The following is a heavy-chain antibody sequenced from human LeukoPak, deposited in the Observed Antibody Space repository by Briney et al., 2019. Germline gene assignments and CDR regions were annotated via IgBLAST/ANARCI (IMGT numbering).Heavy chain of an antibody. CDR2: ISYDGSNK. CDR1: GFTFNTYV. J-gene: IGHJ4*02. Sequence: GGSLRLSCATSGFTFNTYVMHWVRQAPGKGLEWVAVISYDGSNKYYADSVKGRFTISRDNSKNTLYLQMNSLRAEDTAVYYCAKKGDYYDSSGYYPNWGQGTLVTVSS. V-gene: IGHV3-30*18. D-gene: IGHD3-22*01. CDR3: AKKGDYYDSSGYYPN.